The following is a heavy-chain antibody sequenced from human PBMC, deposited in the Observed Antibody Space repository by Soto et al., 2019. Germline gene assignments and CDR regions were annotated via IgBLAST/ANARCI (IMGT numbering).Heavy chain of an antibody. CDR3: ARDVSYGAGCMDV. CDR2: LYSGGTT. CDR1: GFTVSSNY. D-gene: IGHD3-10*01. V-gene: IGHV3-53*01. Sequence: EVQLVESGGGLIQPGGSLRLSCAASGFTVSSNYMTWVRRTPGKGLEWVSLLYSGGTTYYADSVKGRFTISRDNSKNTLYLQMNSLRVEDTAVYYCARDVSYGAGCMDVWGQGTTVTVSS. J-gene: IGHJ6*02.